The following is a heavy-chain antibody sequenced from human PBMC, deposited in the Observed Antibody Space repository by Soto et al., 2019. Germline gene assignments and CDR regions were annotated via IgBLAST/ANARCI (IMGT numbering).Heavy chain of an antibody. D-gene: IGHD5-18*01. Sequence: PWGSLRLSCAASGFTFSSYAMSWVRQAPGKGLEWVSAISGSGGSTYYADSVKGRFTISRDNSKNTLYLQMNSLRAEDTAVYYCAKDLGVDTAMVTRALIDYWGQGTLVTVSS. CDR3: AKDLGVDTAMVTRALIDY. J-gene: IGHJ4*02. V-gene: IGHV3-23*01. CDR1: GFTFSSYA. CDR2: ISGSGGST.